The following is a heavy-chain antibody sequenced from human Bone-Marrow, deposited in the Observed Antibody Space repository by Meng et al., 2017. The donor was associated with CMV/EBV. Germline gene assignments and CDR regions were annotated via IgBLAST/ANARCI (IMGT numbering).Heavy chain of an antibody. D-gene: IGHD5-12*01. CDR1: GFTFTNAW. CDR2: INWNGGAT. V-gene: IGHV3-20*04. CDR3: ARPQWLPIPQNYHHYFGMDV. Sequence: GESLKISCVGSGFTFTNAWMSWVRQAPGKGLEWVADINWNGGATSYADSVRGRFTISRGNVKKTLYLQMNSLTTGDTAVYYCARPQWLPIPQNYHHYFGMDVWGQGTTVTVSS. J-gene: IGHJ6*02.